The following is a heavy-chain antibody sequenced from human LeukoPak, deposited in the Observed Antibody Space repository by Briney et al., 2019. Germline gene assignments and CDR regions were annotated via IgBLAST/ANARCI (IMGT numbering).Heavy chain of an antibody. J-gene: IGHJ4*02. CDR3: ARGNYLDY. CDR2: ISRGGNTI. Sequence: GGSLRLSCAASGFTFSAYYMTWIRQAPGKGLEWVSYISRGGNTINYADSVKGRFTISRDNAKNSLYLQMNSLRAEDTAVYYCARGNYLDYWGQGTLVTVSS. CDR1: GFTFSAYY. V-gene: IGHV3-11*01.